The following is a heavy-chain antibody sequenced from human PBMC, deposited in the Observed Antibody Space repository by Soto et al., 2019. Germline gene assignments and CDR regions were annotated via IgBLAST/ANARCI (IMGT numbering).Heavy chain of an antibody. CDR3: ARHDYSNYEGFDY. Sequence: SETLSLTCTVSDGSISRSTFYWGWIRQPPGKGLEWIGSVHYTGSTYYNPSLKSRVTISVDTSKNQFSLKLSSVTAADTAVHYCARHDYSNYEGFDYWGQGTLVTVSS. V-gene: IGHV4-39*07. CDR2: VHYTGST. D-gene: IGHD4-4*01. CDR1: DGSISRSTFY. J-gene: IGHJ4*02.